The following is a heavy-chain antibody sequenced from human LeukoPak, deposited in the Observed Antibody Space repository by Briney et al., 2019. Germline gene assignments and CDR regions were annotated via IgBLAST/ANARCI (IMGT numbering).Heavy chain of an antibody. Sequence: GGSLRLSCAASGCTFIDYSMNWVRQPPGKGLEWVAYIRAGSGTIWYADSVKGRFTISGDNAKSSLFLQMDSLRAEDTAVYYCARDHNWAFDYWGQGTLVTVPS. D-gene: IGHD3-16*01. V-gene: IGHV3-48*01. J-gene: IGHJ4*02. CDR3: ARDHNWAFDY. CDR2: IRAGSGTI. CDR1: GCTFIDYS.